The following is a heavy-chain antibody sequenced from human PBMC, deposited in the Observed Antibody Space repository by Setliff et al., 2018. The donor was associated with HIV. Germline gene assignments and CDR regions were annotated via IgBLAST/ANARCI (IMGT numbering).Heavy chain of an antibody. CDR2: INPTGGST. D-gene: IGHD3-22*01. CDR3: ARDYYYDSSGYRYFDY. V-gene: IGHV1-46*01. Sequence: ASVKVSCKPSGYSFTNHYMHWVRQAPGQGLEWMGVINPTGGSTRNTQKFQGRVAMTRDTSTSTAYMELSSLRSEDTAVYYCARDYYYDSSGYRYFDYWGQGTLVTVSS. J-gene: IGHJ4*02. CDR1: GYSFTNHY.